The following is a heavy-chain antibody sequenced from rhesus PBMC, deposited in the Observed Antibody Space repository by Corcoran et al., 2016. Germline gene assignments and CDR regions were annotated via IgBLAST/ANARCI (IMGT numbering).Heavy chain of an antibody. CDR1: GASISNNY. Sequence: QVQLQESGPGLVKPSETLPLTCAVSGASISNNYWSWIRQPPGKGLEWIGYMYGGSGGARFNPSRTSRVTISKDPSKNQFSLKLSSVTAADPAVYYCARGGTLFDSWGQGVMVTVSS. CDR3: ARGGTLFDS. CDR2: MYGGSGGA. J-gene: IGHJ4*01. V-gene: IGHV4-147*01.